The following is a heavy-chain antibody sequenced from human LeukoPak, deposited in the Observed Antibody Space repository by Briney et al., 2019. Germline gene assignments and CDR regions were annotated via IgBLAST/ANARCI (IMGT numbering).Heavy chain of an antibody. CDR3: AKSLESTNYYYHMDV. D-gene: IGHD2-2*01. J-gene: IGHJ6*03. CDR2: ISGSGDST. CDR1: GFTFNNYG. Sequence: PGGSLRLSCTASGFTFNNYGLSWVRQAPGKGLEWVSAISGSGDSTYYADSVKGRLTISRDNSKNTLYLQTNSLRTEDTAVYYCAKSLESTNYYYHMDVWGKGTTVTISS. V-gene: IGHV3-23*01.